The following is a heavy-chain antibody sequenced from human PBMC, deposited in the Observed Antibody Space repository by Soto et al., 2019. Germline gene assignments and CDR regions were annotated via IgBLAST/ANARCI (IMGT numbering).Heavy chain of an antibody. V-gene: IGHV4-4*07. Sequence: QVQLQESGPGLVKPSETLSLTCTVSGGSISSYYWSWIRQPAGKGLEWIGRIYTSGSTNYNPSLKIRVTMSVDTSKNQFSLKLSSVTAADTAVYYCARDSSSPHYYGMDVWGQGTTVTVSS. CDR1: GGSISSYY. CDR3: ARDSSSPHYYGMDV. D-gene: IGHD6-13*01. J-gene: IGHJ6*02. CDR2: IYTSGST.